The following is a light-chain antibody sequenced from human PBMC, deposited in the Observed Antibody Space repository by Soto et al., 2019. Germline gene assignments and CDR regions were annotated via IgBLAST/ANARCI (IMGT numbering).Light chain of an antibody. Sequence: EIVLTQSPDTLSLSPGERATLSCRASQSVGSNYLAWYQQKPGQAPRLLMYDASGRASGIPDRFSGSGSGTEFTLNISRLEPEGFAVYYWQVYDRSPPFGGGTKVEI. CDR1: QSVGSNY. J-gene: IGKJ4*01. V-gene: IGKV3-20*01. CDR2: DAS. CDR3: QVYDRSPP.